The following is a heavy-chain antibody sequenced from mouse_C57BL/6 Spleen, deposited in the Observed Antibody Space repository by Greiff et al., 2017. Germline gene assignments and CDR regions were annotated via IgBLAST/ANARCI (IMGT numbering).Heavy chain of an antibody. Sequence: VQLQQSGAELVRPGASVTLSCKASGYTFTDYEMHWVKQTPVHGLEWIGAIDPETGGTAYNQKFKGKAILTADKSSSTAYMELRSLTSEDSAVYYCTRTGTFYFGDGGQGTTPPASS. CDR1: GYTFTDYE. V-gene: IGHV1-15*01. D-gene: IGHD4-1*01. J-gene: IGHJ2*01. CDR3: TRTGTFYFGD. CDR2: IDPETGGT.